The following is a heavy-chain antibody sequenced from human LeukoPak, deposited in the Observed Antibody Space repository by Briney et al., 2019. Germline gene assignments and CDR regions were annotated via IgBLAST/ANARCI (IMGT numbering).Heavy chain of an antibody. Sequence: GGSLRLSCAASGFTFRNYWMHWVRQVPGKGLVWVSHINTDGTITTYADPVKGRFTISRDNARNTLYLQMNSLRAEDTAVYYCATHDPSYDSSGYYYNYWGQGTLVTVSS. V-gene: IGHV3-74*01. CDR1: GFTFRNYW. D-gene: IGHD3-22*01. J-gene: IGHJ4*02. CDR2: INTDGTIT. CDR3: ATHDPSYDSSGYYYNY.